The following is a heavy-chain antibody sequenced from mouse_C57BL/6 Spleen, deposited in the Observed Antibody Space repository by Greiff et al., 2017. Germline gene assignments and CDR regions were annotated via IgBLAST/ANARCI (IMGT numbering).Heavy chain of an antibody. J-gene: IGHJ4*01. D-gene: IGHD2-1*01. CDR2: INPNNGGT. CDR1: GYTFTDYY. CDR3: ARREGYYGNYSYAMDY. V-gene: IGHV1-26*01. Sequence: EVQLQQSGPELVKPGASVKISCKASGYTFTDYYMNWVKQSHGKSLEWIGDINPNNGGTSYNQKFKGKATLTVDKSSSTAYMELRSLTSEDSAVYYCARREGYYGNYSYAMDYWGQGTSVTVSS.